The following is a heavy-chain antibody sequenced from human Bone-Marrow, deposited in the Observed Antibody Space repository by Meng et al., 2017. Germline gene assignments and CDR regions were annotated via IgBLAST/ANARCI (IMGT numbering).Heavy chain of an antibody. J-gene: IGHJ4*02. V-gene: IGHV3-30*01. CDR2: ISYDGSNK. Sequence: QVRLVESGGGVVEPGRSLSFSWAASGFTFSSYAMHWVRQAPGKGLEWVAVISYDGSNKYYADSVKGRFTISRDNSKNTLYLQMNSLRAEDTAVYYCARVVWGYWGQGTLVTVSS. D-gene: IGHD1-26*01. CDR3: ARVVWGY. CDR1: GFTFSSYA.